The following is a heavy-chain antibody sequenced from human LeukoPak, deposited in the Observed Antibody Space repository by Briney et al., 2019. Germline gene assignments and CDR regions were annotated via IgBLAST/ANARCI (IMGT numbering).Heavy chain of an antibody. Sequence: PGGSLRLSCAASGFTFSSYAMSWVRQAPGKGLEWVSAISGSGGSTYYADSVKGRFTISRDNSKNTLYLQMNSLRAEDTAVYYCAARASLPYYYYMDVWGKGTTVTVSS. CDR2: ISGSGGST. J-gene: IGHJ6*03. V-gene: IGHV3-23*01. CDR1: GFTFSSYA. D-gene: IGHD6-6*01. CDR3: AARASLPYYYYMDV.